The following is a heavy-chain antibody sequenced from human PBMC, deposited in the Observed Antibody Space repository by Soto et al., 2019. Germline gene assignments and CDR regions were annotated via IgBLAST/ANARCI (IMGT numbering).Heavy chain of an antibody. V-gene: IGHV4-30-4*01. CDR1: GDSISSGNKY. J-gene: IGHJ6*02. D-gene: IGHD3-16*01. Sequence: QVQLRESGPGLVMPSQTLSLTCTVSGDSISSGNKYWSWIRQPPGKGLEWIGYIFSSGTTYYNPSLKSRLTRALDASQNQFSLKLNSLTDADTAVYFCARVPSPFDYYYAMDVWGQGTTVTFSS. CDR2: IFSSGTT. CDR3: ARVPSPFDYYYAMDV.